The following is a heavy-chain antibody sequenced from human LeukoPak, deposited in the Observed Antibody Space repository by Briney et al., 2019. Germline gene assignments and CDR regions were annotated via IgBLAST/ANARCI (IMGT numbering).Heavy chain of an antibody. CDR3: VRDKYSGFDSPFDC. CDR2: ISSDGITT. D-gene: IGHD5-12*01. CDR1: GFPFSSYA. V-gene: IGHV3-64D*06. Sequence: GGSLRLSCSASGFPFSSYAMHWVRNPPGKGREYGSAISSDGITTYHADSVKGRFTISRDNSKNTLYLQMSSMRAEDTALYYCVRDKYSGFDSPFDCWGQGTLVTVSS. J-gene: IGHJ4*02.